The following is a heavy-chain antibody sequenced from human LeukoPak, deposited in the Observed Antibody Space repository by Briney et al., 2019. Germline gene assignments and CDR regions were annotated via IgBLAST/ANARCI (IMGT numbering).Heavy chain of an antibody. CDR1: GFTFSSYG. D-gene: IGHD4-17*01. Sequence: PGGTLRLSCAASGFTFSSYGMSWIRQPAGKGLEWIGRIYTSGSTNYNPSLKSRVTMSVDTSKNQFSLKLSSVTAADTAVYYCARGPQYGDYRFDPWGQGTLVTVSS. CDR3: ARGPQYGDYRFDP. J-gene: IGHJ5*02. CDR2: IYTSGST. V-gene: IGHV4-4*07.